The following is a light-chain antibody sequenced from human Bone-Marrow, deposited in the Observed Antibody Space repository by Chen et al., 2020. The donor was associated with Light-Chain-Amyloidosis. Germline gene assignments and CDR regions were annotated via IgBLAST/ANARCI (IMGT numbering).Light chain of an antibody. Sequence: QSALTQPASVSGSPGQSITISCTASNSDVGNYNLVSWYQHHPGNAPKLIIYGDFKRPSGVSHRFSGSKSGNTASLTISGLQNEDEAHYHCCAYTGSSTWVFGGGTKLTVL. CDR1: NSDVGNYNL. CDR2: GDF. J-gene: IGLJ3*02. CDR3: CAYTGSSTWV. V-gene: IGLV2-23*01.